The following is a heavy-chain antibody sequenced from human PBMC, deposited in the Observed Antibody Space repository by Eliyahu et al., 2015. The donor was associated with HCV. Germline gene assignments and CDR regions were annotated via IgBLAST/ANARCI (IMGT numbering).Heavy chain of an antibody. D-gene: IGHD3-22*01. CDR2: VSPVGGTT. CDR1: XYXFTSYY. CDR3: ARDYDSSGFFNY. J-gene: IGHJ4*02. Sequence: QVQLVQSGAEVKXPGASVKVSCXTSXYXFTSYYMHWVRQAPGQGLXWLGRVSPVGGTTTYAPKSQGRVTMTRDTSTSTVYMELSSLRSEDTAVYYCARDYDSSGFFNYWGQGTLITVSS. V-gene: IGHV1-46*03.